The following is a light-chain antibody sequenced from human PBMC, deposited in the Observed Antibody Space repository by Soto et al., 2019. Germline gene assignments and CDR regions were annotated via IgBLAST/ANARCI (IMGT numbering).Light chain of an antibody. Sequence: EIVLTQSQATLSLSPGERVTLSCRASQSVSSYLAWYQQKPGQAPRLLIYDASKRATGIPPRFSGRGSGTDFTLTISSLEPEDFAVYYCQQRSDWPVTFGPGTTVDFK. CDR1: QSVSSY. J-gene: IGKJ3*01. CDR3: QQRSDWPVT. V-gene: IGKV3-11*01. CDR2: DAS.